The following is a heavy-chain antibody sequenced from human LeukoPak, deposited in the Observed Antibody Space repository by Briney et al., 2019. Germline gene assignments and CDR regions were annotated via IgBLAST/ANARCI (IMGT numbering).Heavy chain of an antibody. CDR3: TITVGARSFDY. CDR1: GYTFTSYG. CDR2: ISAYNGNT. V-gene: IGHV1-18*01. D-gene: IGHD1-26*01. J-gene: IGHJ4*02. Sequence: GSVKVSCKASGYTFTSYGISWVRQAPGQGLEWMGWISAYNGNTNYAQKLQGRVTMTTDTSTSTAYMELRSLRSDDTAVYYCTITVGARSFDYWGQGTLVTVSS.